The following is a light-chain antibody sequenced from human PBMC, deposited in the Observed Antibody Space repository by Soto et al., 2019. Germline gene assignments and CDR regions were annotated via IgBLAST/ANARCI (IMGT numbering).Light chain of an antibody. CDR3: QRYNNWPPPTINT. J-gene: IGKJ2*01. CDR2: GAS. V-gene: IGKV3-15*01. CDR1: QSVSSN. Sequence: EIVMTQSPATLSVSPGERATLSCRASQSVSSNLAWYQQKPGQAPRLLIYGASTRATGIPARFSGSGSGTEFTLTISSLQSEDFAVYYCQRYNNWPPPTINTFGQGTKVDIK.